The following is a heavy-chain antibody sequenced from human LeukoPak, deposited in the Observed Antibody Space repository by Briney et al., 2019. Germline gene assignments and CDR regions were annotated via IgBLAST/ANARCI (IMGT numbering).Heavy chain of an antibody. Sequence: PGGSLRLSCAASGFTFSSYGMHWVRQAPGKGLEWVAFIRYDGSNKYYADSVKGRFTISRDNSKNTLYLQMNSLRAEDTAVYYCAKDRDIVATIPENPPDYWGQGTLVTVSS. J-gene: IGHJ4*02. CDR2: IRYDGSNK. D-gene: IGHD5-12*01. CDR3: AKDRDIVATIPENPPDY. CDR1: GFTFSSYG. V-gene: IGHV3-30*02.